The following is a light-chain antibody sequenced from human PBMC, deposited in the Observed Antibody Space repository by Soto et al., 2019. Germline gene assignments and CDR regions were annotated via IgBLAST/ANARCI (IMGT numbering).Light chain of an antibody. Sequence: DIQMTQSPSSLSASVGDRVTITCRASQSISSYLNWDQQKPGKAPKLLIYAASSLQSVVPSRFSGSGSGTDFTLTISSLQPEDFATYYGHQSYSTPLTFGGGTKVEIK. V-gene: IGKV1-39*01. CDR1: QSISSY. J-gene: IGKJ4*01. CDR2: AAS. CDR3: HQSYSTPLT.